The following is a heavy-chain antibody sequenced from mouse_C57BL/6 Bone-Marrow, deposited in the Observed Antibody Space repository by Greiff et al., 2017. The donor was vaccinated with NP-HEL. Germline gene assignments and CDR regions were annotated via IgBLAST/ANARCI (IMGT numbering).Heavy chain of an antibody. Sequence: QVQLQQSGAELMKPGASVKLSCKATGYTFTGYWIEWVKQRPGHGLEWIGEIFPGSGSTNYNEKFKGRATFTADTSSNTAYLQLSSLTSEDSAIYNGGLRPTLTYWFAYWGQGTVVTVSA. D-gene: IGHD2-12*01. CDR2: IFPGSGST. V-gene: IGHV1-9*01. CDR3: GLRPTLTYWFAY. CDR1: GYTFTGYW. J-gene: IGHJ3*01.